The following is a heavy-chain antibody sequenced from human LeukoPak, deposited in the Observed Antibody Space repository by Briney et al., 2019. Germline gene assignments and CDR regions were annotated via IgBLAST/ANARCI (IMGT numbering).Heavy chain of an antibody. D-gene: IGHD3-10*01. CDR3: AKRLYGSPAFDI. J-gene: IGHJ3*02. CDR2: ISGSGGST. CDR1: VFTLSSYA. V-gene: IGHV3-23*01. Sequence: GGSLRLSCASSVFTLSSYAMSWVRHAPGRGLEWVSAISGSGGSTYYADSVKGRFTISRDNSKNTLYLQMNSLRAEDTAVYYCAKRLYGSPAFDIWGQGTMVTVSS.